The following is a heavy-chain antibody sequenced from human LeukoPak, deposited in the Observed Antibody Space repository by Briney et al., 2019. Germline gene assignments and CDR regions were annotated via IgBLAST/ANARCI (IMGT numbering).Heavy chain of an antibody. CDR1: DVSISNRTSY. V-gene: IGHV4-31*03. Sequence: PPETLSLTCTVSDVSISNRTSYWSWIRQHPGKGLEWIGYIYDSRRTYYNPSLKSRVSISVDTSKNQFSLKVSSVSAADTAVYYCARGGYDILTGYMDVWGQGTTVTVSS. J-gene: IGHJ6*02. CDR3: ARGGYDILTGYMDV. D-gene: IGHD3-9*01. CDR2: IYDSRRT.